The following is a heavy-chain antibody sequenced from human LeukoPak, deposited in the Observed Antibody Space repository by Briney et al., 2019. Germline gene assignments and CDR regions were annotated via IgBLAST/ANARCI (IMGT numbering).Heavy chain of an antibody. CDR2: ISHSGST. J-gene: IGHJ4*02. CDR3: AAQYSGYVRLDY. Sequence: PSETLSLTCAVYGGSFSDYYWSWIRQPPGKGLEWIGEISHSGSTNYNPSLKNRVTMSVDTSKNQFSLKLTSVTAADTAVYYCAAQYSGYVRLDYWGQGTLVTVSS. V-gene: IGHV4-34*01. D-gene: IGHD5-12*01. CDR1: GGSFSDYY.